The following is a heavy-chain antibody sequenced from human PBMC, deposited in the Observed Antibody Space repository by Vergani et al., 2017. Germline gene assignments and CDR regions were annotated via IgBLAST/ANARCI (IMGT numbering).Heavy chain of an antibody. CDR3: ARDGFRATVTRGYYYYYGMDV. D-gene: IGHD4-11*01. J-gene: IGHJ6*02. Sequence: EVQLVESGGGLVQPGGSLRLSCAASGFTFSDHYMDWVRQAPGKGLEWVGRTRNKANSYTTEYAASVKGRFTISRDDSKNSLYLQMNSLKTEDTAVYYCARDGFRATVTRGYYYYYGMDVWGQGTTVTVSS. CDR1: GFTFSDHY. CDR2: TRNKANSYTT. V-gene: IGHV3-72*01.